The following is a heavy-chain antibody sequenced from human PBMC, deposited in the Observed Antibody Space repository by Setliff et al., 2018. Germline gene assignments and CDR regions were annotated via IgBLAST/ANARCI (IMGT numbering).Heavy chain of an antibody. CDR2: INYYGSIFDDGTTYST. D-gene: IGHD5-12*01. CDR3: ARNPDFLQYSFDL. CDR1: GGSISNSTFY. Sequence: SETMSLTCTVSGGSISNSTFYWGWIRQPPGKGLEWIGSINYYGSIFDDGTTYSTYYNPSLKSRATISIETSKSQFSLKLSSMTAADTALYYCARNPDFLQYSFDLWGRGTLVTVSS. J-gene: IGHJ2*01. V-gene: IGHV4-39*07.